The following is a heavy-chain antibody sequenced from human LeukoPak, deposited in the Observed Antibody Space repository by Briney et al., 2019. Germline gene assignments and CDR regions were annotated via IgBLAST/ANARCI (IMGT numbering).Heavy chain of an antibody. D-gene: IGHD2-8*02. V-gene: IGHV3-23*01. CDR2: ISGSGDRT. J-gene: IGHJ3*02. CDR1: GFTFSNYG. Sequence: GRSLRLSCIASGFTFSNYGMSWVRQAPGKGLEWVSIISGSGDRTLHADSVKGQFTVSRDNSKNTVYLQMNSLRAEDTAVYYCAKDLRNIRTLVDLQMIWGQGTLVIVSS. CDR3: AKDLRNIRTLVDLQMI.